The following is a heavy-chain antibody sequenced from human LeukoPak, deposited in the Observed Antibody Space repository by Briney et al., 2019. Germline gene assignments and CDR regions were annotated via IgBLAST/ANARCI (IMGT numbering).Heavy chain of an antibody. D-gene: IGHD4-23*01. V-gene: IGHV3-7*03. J-gene: IGHJ6*02. CDR3: AKGGDGGTYYYYGMDV. Sequence: SGGSLRPSCAASGFTLSSYWMSWVRQAPGKGLEWVANIKQDGSEKYYVDSVKGRFTISRDNAKNSLYLQMNSLRAEDTAVYYCAKGGDGGTYYYYGMDVWGQGTTVTVS. CDR2: IKQDGSEK. CDR1: GFTLSSYW.